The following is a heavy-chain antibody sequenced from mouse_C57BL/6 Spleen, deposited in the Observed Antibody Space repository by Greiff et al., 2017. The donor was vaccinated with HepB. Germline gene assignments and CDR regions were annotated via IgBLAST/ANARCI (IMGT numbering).Heavy chain of an antibody. V-gene: IGHV6-3*01. Sequence: EVQLQQSGGGLVQPGGSMILSCVASGFTFSNYWMNWVRQSTEKGLEWVAQIRLKSDNYATLYAESVKGRFTISRDDSKTSVYLQMNNLRAEDTGIYYCTDPSWFAYWGQGTLVTVSA. J-gene: IGHJ3*01. CDR3: TDPSWFAY. CDR1: GFTFSNYW. CDR2: IRLKSDNYAT.